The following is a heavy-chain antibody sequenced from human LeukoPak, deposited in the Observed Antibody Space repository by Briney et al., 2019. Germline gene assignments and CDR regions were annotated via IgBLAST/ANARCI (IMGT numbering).Heavy chain of an antibody. D-gene: IGHD6-13*01. V-gene: IGHV4-39*01. J-gene: IGHJ5*02. CDR1: GGSISSSSYY. Sequence: SETLSLTCTVSGGSISSSSYYWGWIRQPPGKGLEWIGSIYYSGSTYYNPSLKSRVTISVDTSKNQFSLKLSSVTAADTAVYYCARVIGIAAAETRWFDPWGQGTLVTVSS. CDR3: ARVIGIAAAETRWFDP. CDR2: IYYSGST.